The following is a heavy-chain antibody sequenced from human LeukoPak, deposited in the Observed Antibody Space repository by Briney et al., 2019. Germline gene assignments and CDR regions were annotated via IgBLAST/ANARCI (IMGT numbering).Heavy chain of an antibody. J-gene: IGHJ6*02. CDR1: GFTFSTYP. Sequence: GGSLRLSCSASGFTFSTYPMHWVRQAPGKGLEYVSTIFANGDITSYAASVKGRFTTSRDSSKNALYLQMSSLRPEDAAVYYCAKSPSDGLDVWGQGATVTVSS. CDR2: IFANGDIT. V-gene: IGHV3-64D*09. CDR3: AKSPSDGLDV.